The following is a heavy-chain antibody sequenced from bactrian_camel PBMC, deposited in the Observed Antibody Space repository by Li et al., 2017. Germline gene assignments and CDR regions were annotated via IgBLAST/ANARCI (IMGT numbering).Heavy chain of an antibody. Sequence: VQLVESGGGSIQAGGSLRLSCVVSGFLYGGNCSAWFRQAPGKEREEVARIFTVSGSTWYDDSVKGRFTMSLDNAKNTLFLQMDNLKPEDTAVYYCAAGATLSTLIPQSYNHWGQGTQVTVS. CDR1: GFLYGGNC. CDR3: AAGATLSTLIPQSYNH. V-gene: IGHV3S54*01. D-gene: IGHD2*01. CDR2: IFTVSGST. J-gene: IGHJ4*01.